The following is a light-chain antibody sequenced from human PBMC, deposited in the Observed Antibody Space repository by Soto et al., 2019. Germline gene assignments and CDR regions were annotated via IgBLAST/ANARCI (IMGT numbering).Light chain of an antibody. J-gene: IGKJ2*01. V-gene: IGKV3-20*01. Sequence: EIVLTQSPGTLSLSPGERATLSCRASQSVSSSYLAWYQQKPGQAPRLLIYGASSRATGIPDRFSGSGSGADFTLTISRLEPEECDVYYCQQYGSSPYTFGQGTKLEIK. CDR1: QSVSSSY. CDR2: GAS. CDR3: QQYGSSPYT.